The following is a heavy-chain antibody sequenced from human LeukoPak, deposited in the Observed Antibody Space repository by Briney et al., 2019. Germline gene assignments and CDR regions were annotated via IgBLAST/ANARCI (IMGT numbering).Heavy chain of an antibody. J-gene: IGHJ6*04. Sequence: GGSLRLSCAASRYTFSSTAMSWVRQAPGKGLEWVSSNADSVKGRFTISRDNSKNTLYLQMRSLRAEDTAVYYCARTWLLSYYMDVWGKGPTVTVSS. D-gene: IGHD3-22*01. V-gene: IGHV3-23*01. CDR3: ARTWLLSYYMDV. CDR1: RYTFSSTA.